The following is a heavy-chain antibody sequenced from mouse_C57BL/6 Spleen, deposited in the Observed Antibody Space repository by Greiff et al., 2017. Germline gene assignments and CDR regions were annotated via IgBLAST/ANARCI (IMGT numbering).Heavy chain of an antibody. D-gene: IGHD6-1*01. V-gene: IGHV1-9*01. CDR2: ILPGSGST. Sequence: QVQLQQSGAELMKPGASVKLSCKATGYTFTGYWIEWVKQRPGHGLGWIGEILPGSGSTNYNEKFKGKATFTADTSSNTTYMQLGSLTTEGSTIYYCARGASWFAYWGQGTLVTVSA. CDR3: ARGASWFAY. J-gene: IGHJ3*01. CDR1: GYTFTGYW.